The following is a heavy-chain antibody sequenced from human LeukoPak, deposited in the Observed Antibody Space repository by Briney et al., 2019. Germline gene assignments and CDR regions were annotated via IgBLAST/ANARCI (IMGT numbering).Heavy chain of an antibody. Sequence: GGSLRLSCAASGFTFSSYWMSWVGQAPGKGLEWVANIKQDGSEKYYVDSVKGRFTISRDNAKNSLYLQMNSLRAEDTAVYYCARVDLRSSSWYNLAEGYYYYYYMDVWGKGTTVTVSS. CDR1: GFTFSSYW. J-gene: IGHJ6*03. CDR2: IKQDGSEK. V-gene: IGHV3-7*01. D-gene: IGHD6-13*01. CDR3: ARVDLRSSSWYNLAEGYYYYYYMDV.